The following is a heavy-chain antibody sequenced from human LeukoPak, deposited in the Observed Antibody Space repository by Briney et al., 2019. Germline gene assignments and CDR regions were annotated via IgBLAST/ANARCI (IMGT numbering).Heavy chain of an antibody. Sequence: GASVKVSCKASGYTLTSFAMHWVRQAPGQRLEWMGRLNAANGNSQYSQKFQDRVTITSDSSANTACMEFSSLRSEDSAVYYCARDGKHIAVPGVRYPMDVWGQGTTVTVS. J-gene: IGHJ6*02. V-gene: IGHV1-3*01. CDR3: ARDGKHIAVPGVRYPMDV. CDR2: LNAANGNS. CDR1: GYTLTSFA. D-gene: IGHD6-19*01.